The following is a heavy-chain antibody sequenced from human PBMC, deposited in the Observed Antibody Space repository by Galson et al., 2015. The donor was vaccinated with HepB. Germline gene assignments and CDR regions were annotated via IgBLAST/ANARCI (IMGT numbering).Heavy chain of an antibody. CDR1: GFTFSSYA. V-gene: IGHV3-23*01. D-gene: IGHD6-19*01. J-gene: IGHJ4*02. CDR3: AKGRGDSGLYLYDY. Sequence: SLRLSCAASGFTFSSYAMNWVRQAPGKGLEWVASISDSGGSTYYADSVKGRFIISRDNSKNTLYLQMSSLRADDTAVYYCAKGRGDSGLYLYDYWGQGTLVTVSS. CDR2: ISDSGGST.